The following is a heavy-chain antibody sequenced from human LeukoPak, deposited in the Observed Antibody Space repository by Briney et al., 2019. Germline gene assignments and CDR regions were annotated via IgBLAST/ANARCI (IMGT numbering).Heavy chain of an antibody. CDR1: GYTFINHD. J-gene: IGHJ5*01. D-gene: IGHD3-22*01. Sequence: ASVKVSCKASGYTFINHDINWVRQATGQGLEWMGWMNPRSGNTGYAQKFQDRVTMTRNTSISAAYMELSSLRSEDTAVYYCVRGPWEAYYYDSSSYYYDSWGQGTLVTVSS. CDR2: MNPRSGNT. CDR3: VRGPWEAYYYDSSSYYYDS. V-gene: IGHV1-8*01.